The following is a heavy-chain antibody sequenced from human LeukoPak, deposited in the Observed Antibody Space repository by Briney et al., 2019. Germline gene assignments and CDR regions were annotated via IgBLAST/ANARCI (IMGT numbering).Heavy chain of an antibody. CDR3: ARERFVGGVPAAIGY. CDR2: INPNSGGT. Sequence: ASVKVSCKASGYTFTSYAMHWVRQAPGQGLEWMGRINPNSGGTNYAQKFQGRVTMTRDTSISTAYMELSRLRSDDTAVYYCARERFVGGVPAAIGYWGQGTLVTVSS. V-gene: IGHV1-2*06. D-gene: IGHD2-2*01. CDR1: GYTFTSYA. J-gene: IGHJ4*02.